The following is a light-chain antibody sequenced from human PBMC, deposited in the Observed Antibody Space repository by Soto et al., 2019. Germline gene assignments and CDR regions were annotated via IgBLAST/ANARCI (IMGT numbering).Light chain of an antibody. CDR2: DAS. V-gene: IGKV1-17*01. J-gene: IGKJ1*01. CDR3: QQYNSYSWT. Sequence: DIQMTRSPSSLSASVGDRVTITCRASQGIRNDLGWYQQKPGKAPKLLIYDASSLESGVPSRFSGSGSGTEFTLTISSLQPDDFATYYCQQYNSYSWTFGQGTKVDI. CDR1: QGIRND.